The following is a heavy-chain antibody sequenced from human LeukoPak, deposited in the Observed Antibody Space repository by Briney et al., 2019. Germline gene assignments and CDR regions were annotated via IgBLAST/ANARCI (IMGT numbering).Heavy chain of an antibody. Sequence: ASVKVSCKASGNIFTSYGISWVRQAPGQGLEWMGWISAYNGNTNYAQKLQGRVTMTTDTSTSTAYMELRSLRSDDTAVYYCASAPYYYDSSGYYYNYWGQGTLVTVSS. V-gene: IGHV1-18*01. J-gene: IGHJ4*02. D-gene: IGHD3-22*01. CDR2: ISAYNGNT. CDR1: GNIFTSYG. CDR3: ASAPYYYDSSGYYYNY.